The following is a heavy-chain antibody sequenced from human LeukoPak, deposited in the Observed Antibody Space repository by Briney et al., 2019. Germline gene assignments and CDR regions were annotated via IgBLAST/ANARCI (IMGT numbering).Heavy chain of an antibody. V-gene: IGHV3-48*01. CDR3: ARGMYYYDSSDIGGGYYFDY. D-gene: IGHD3-22*01. Sequence: GGSRRLSCAASGFTFSTYSMNWVRQAPGKGLEWVSFITGSSTTIYYADSVKGRFTISRDNSKKTVFLQMNSLRAEDTAVYYCARGMYYYDSSDIGGGYYFDYWGQGTLVTVSS. CDR2: ITGSSTTI. CDR1: GFTFSTYS. J-gene: IGHJ4*02.